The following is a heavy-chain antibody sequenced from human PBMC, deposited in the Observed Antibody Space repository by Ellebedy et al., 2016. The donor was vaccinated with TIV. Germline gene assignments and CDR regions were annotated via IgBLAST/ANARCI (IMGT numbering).Heavy chain of an antibody. CDR1: GGSFSGYY. CDR2: INHSGSR. J-gene: IGHJ4*02. Sequence: SETLSLTXAVYGGSFSGYYWSWIRQSPGKGLEWIGEINHSGSRNYNPSLKSRVTISVDTSKNQFSLKLSSVTAADTAFYYCARAPPTSGTLFYWGQGTRVTVSS. CDR3: ARAPPTSGTLFY. V-gene: IGHV4-34*01. D-gene: IGHD3-10*01.